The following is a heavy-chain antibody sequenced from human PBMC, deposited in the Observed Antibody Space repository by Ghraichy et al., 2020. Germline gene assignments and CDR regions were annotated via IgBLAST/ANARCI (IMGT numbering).Heavy chain of an antibody. D-gene: IGHD1-26*01. CDR1: GFTFDAYA. V-gene: IGHV3-23*01. CDR3: AKDRDSGSYDYFDF. Sequence: GGSLRLSCTASGFTFDAYAMAWVRQAPGKGLEWVSSISGTGTSAYYAGSVKGRFTISRDNSKSTLYLQMNSLRAEDTAIYFCAKDRDSGSYDYFDFWGQGTLATVSS. J-gene: IGHJ4*02. CDR2: ISGTGTSA.